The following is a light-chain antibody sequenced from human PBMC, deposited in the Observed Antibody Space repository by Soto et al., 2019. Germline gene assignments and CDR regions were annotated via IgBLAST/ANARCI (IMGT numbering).Light chain of an antibody. Sequence: DIQMTQSPSTLSASVGDRVTITCRASQSITTWLAWYQHKPGKAPKLLIYRAYNLQSGVPSRFSGSGSGTEPDLTITSLNPDHVATYNCQQYNRYPQFWTFGQGTKVEIK. CDR2: RAY. V-gene: IGKV1-5*03. J-gene: IGKJ1*01. CDR3: QQYNRYPQFWT. CDR1: QSITTW.